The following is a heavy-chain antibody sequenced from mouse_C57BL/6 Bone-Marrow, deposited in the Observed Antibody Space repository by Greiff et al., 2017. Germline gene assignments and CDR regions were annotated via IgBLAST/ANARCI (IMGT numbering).Heavy chain of an antibody. CDR1: EYEFPSHD. V-gene: IGHV5-2*01. CDR3: ARHGDYHYWYFDV. Sequence: EVQVVESGGGLVQPGESLKLSCESNEYEFPSHDMSWVRKTPEKRLELVAAINSDGGSTYYPATMERRFIISRDNTKKTLYLQMSSLRSEDTALXYCARHGDYHYWYFDVWGTGTTVTVSS. D-gene: IGHD2-4*01. CDR2: INSDGGST. J-gene: IGHJ1*03.